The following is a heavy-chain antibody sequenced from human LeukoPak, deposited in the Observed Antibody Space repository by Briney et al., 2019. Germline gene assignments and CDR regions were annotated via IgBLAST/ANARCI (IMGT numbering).Heavy chain of an antibody. J-gene: IGHJ4*02. CDR3: ARHLSNYDYVWGSYRPLFDY. D-gene: IGHD3-16*02. CDR1: GGSISSYY. V-gene: IGHV4-59*08. Sequence: PSETLSLTCTVSGGSISSYYWSWIRQPPGKGLEWIGYIYYSGSTNYNPSLKSRVTISVDTSKNQFSLKLSSVTAADTAVYYCARHLSNYDYVWGSYRPLFDYWGQGTLVTVSS. CDR2: IYYSGST.